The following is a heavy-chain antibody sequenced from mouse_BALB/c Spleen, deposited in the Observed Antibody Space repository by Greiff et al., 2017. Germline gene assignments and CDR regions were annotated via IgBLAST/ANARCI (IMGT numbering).Heavy chain of an antibody. V-gene: IGHV5-6-3*01. J-gene: IGHJ2*01. CDR3: ARDLGRLRRYFVY. Sequence: EVQLVESGGGLVQPGGSLKLSCAASGFTFSSYGMSWVRQTPDKRLELVATINSNGGSTYYPDSVKGRFTISRDNAKNTLYLQMSSLKSEDTAMYYCARDLGRLRRYFVYWGQGTTLTVSS. CDR1: GFTFSSYG. CDR2: INSNGGST. D-gene: IGHD2-4*01.